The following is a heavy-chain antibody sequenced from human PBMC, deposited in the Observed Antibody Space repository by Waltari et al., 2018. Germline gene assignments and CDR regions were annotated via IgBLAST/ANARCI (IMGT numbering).Heavy chain of an antibody. CDR2: IKREIDCATA. J-gene: IGHJ4*02. CDR1: GYTFNNAW. D-gene: IGHD3-10*01. Sequence: EVQLVESGGGLVKPGESLRLSCVGAGYTFNNAWMSWVRQAPGKGLDWVALIKREIDCATAEYVESVKDRFTISRDDSKNTLYLQMNSLKSEDSAVYFCVRESFGNDIWGQGTLVTVSS. CDR3: VRESFGNDI. V-gene: IGHV3-15*01.